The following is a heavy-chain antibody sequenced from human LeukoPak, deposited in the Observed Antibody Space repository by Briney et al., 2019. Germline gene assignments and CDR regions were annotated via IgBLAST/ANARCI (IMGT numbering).Heavy chain of an antibody. CDR1: GFTFSDYY. Sequence: GSLRLSCAASGFTFSDYYMNWIRQAPGKGLEWIGYIYYSGSTNYNPSLKSRVTISVDTSKNQFSLKLSSVTAADTAVYYCARDLWVGLYSRGLDYWGQGTLVTVSS. J-gene: IGHJ4*02. D-gene: IGHD6-13*01. V-gene: IGHV4-59*01. CDR3: ARDLWVGLYSRGLDY. CDR2: IYYSGST.